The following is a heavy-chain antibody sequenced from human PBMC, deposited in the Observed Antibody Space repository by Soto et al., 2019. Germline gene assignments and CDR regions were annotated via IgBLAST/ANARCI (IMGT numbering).Heavy chain of an antibody. J-gene: IGHJ6*02. V-gene: IGHV1-46*01. CDR2: INPSGGST. D-gene: IGHD1-7*01. CDR1: GYTFTNYF. Sequence: ASVKVSCKASGYTFTNYFIHWVRQAPGQGLEWMGIINPSGGSTRYAQKFQGRVTMTRDTSTSTVYMELSSLRSGDTAVYYCARDSVEKALNYFVNMDVWGQGTTVPVS. CDR3: ARDSVEKALNYFVNMDV.